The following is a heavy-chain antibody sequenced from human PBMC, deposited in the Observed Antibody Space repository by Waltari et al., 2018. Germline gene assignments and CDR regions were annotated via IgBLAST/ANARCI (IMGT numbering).Heavy chain of an antibody. CDR2: IGAYNGNT. D-gene: IGHD2-2*01. CDR3: VSSSFCSSTTCYLGY. Sequence: QVRLVQSAAEVKKPGASVKVACEASGYTFSSYGISWVRQAPGQGLEWMGWIGAYNGNTDYAQKFRGRVTLTTDRSTNTAYMELRSLRSDDTAFYYCVSSSFCSSTTCYLGYWGQGTLVTVSS. V-gene: IGHV1-18*01. J-gene: IGHJ4*02. CDR1: GYTFSSYG.